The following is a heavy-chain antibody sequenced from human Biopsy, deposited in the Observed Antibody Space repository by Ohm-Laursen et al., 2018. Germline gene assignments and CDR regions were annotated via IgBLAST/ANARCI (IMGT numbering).Heavy chain of an antibody. CDR2: INHRGFT. Sequence: SDTLSLTCSVYGGSLSGYYWNWIRQSPGKGLAWIGEINHRGFTSNNPSLKSRVTISVDTSKNQFSLKLGSVTAADTAVYYCAKNLAVSSYALDIWGQGTMVTVSS. V-gene: IGHV4-34*01. CDR1: GGSLSGYY. D-gene: IGHD2/OR15-2a*01. J-gene: IGHJ3*02. CDR3: AKNLAVSSYALDI.